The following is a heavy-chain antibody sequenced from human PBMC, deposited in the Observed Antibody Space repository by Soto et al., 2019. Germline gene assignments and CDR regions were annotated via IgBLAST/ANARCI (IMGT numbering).Heavy chain of an antibody. CDR1: GFTFSSYS. Sequence: EVQLVESGGGLVKPGGSLRLSCAASGFTFSSYSMNWVRQAPGKGLEWVSSISSSSSYIYYADSVKGRFIISRDNAKNSLYLQMNSLRAEDTAVYYCARSGGYYGSGSYYNVHGMDVWGQGTTVTVSS. CDR2: ISSSSSYI. CDR3: ARSGGYYGSGSYYNVHGMDV. V-gene: IGHV3-21*01. J-gene: IGHJ6*02. D-gene: IGHD3-10*01.